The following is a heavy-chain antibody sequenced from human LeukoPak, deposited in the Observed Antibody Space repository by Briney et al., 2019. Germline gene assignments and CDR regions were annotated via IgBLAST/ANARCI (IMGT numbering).Heavy chain of an antibody. V-gene: IGHV3-7*01. D-gene: IGHD5-24*01. J-gene: IGHJ4*02. CDR3: GRGRSMND. Sequence: GGSLRLSCEASGFTFSKYWMSWVRQAPGKGLECVANIAEDGSEKYYVDSVKGRITISRDNAKNTLYLQMNCLRVDDTAVYYCGRGRSMNDWGQGTLVTVSS. CDR1: GFTFSKYW. CDR2: IAEDGSEK.